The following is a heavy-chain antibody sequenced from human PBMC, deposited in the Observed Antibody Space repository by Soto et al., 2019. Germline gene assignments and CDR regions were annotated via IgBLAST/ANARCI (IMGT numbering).Heavy chain of an antibody. CDR3: ASDEGFPTLGTPHYYYGMDV. J-gene: IGHJ6*02. Sequence: GRSLSLSCAASGFTFSDYYMSWIRQAPGKGLEWVSYISSSSSYTNYADSVKGRFTISRDNAKNSLYLQMNSLRAEDTAVYYCASDEGFPTLGTPHYYYGMDVWGQGTTVTVSS. V-gene: IGHV3-11*06. CDR2: ISSSSSYT. CDR1: GFTFSDYY. D-gene: IGHD3-3*01.